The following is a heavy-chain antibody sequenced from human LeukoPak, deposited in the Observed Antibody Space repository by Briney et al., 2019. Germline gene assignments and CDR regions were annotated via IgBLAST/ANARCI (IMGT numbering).Heavy chain of an antibody. Sequence: ASVKVSCKASGYTFTGYYMHWVRQAPGQGLEWMGWINPNSGGTNYARKVQGRVTMTRDTSISTAYLELSRLRSDDTAVYYCARPGYCSGGSCSDWFDSWGQGTLVTASS. J-gene: IGHJ5*01. CDR3: ARPGYCSGGSCSDWFDS. CDR1: GYTFTGYY. D-gene: IGHD2-15*01. V-gene: IGHV1-2*02. CDR2: INPNSGGT.